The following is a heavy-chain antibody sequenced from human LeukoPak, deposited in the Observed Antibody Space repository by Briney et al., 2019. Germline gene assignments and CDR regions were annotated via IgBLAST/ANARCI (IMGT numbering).Heavy chain of an antibody. Sequence: GRSLRLSCAASGFTFSSYAMHWVRQAPGKGLEWVAVISCDGSNKYYADSVKGRFTISRDNSKNTLYLQMNSLRAEDTAVYYCARGGDIVVVPAAIGWFDPWGQGTLVTVSS. J-gene: IGHJ5*02. CDR3: ARGGDIVVVPAAIGWFDP. V-gene: IGHV3-30-3*01. D-gene: IGHD2-2*01. CDR1: GFTFSSYA. CDR2: ISCDGSNK.